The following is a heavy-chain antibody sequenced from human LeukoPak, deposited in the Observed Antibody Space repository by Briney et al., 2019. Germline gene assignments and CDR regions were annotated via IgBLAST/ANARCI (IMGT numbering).Heavy chain of an antibody. CDR2: ISSSSSYI. Sequence: GGSLRLSCAASGFTFNIYSMNWVRQAPGRGLEWVSSISSSSSYIYYADSVKGRFTISRDNAKNSLYLQMNSLRAEDTAVYYCARDPVGATTPDCWGQGALVTVSS. CDR1: GFTFNIYS. J-gene: IGHJ4*02. V-gene: IGHV3-21*01. D-gene: IGHD1-26*01. CDR3: ARDPVGATTPDC.